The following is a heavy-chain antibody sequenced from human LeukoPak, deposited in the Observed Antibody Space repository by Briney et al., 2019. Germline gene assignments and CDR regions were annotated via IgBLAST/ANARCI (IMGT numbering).Heavy chain of an antibody. V-gene: IGHV5-51*01. J-gene: IGHJ4*02. CDR3: ARRETSGWYSVY. D-gene: IGHD6-19*01. CDR2: VYPGDSDT. CDR1: GYSFATYW. Sequence: GESLQISCKGSGYSFATYWIGWVRQMPGKGLEWMGIVYPGDSDTRYNPSFQGQVTILADKSISTAYLQWSSLRASDTAMYYCARRETSGWYSVYWGQGTLVTVSS.